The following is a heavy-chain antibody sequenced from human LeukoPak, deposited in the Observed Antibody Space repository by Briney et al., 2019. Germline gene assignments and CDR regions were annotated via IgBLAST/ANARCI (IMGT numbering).Heavy chain of an antibody. CDR2: INPNSGGT. D-gene: IGHD3-22*01. Sequence: GASVKVSCKASGYSFTGYYMNWVRQAPGQGLEWMGWINPNSGGTNYAQKFQGRVTMTRDTSISTAYMDLSRLRSDDTAVYYCVRGPRYYDDSGFHYGVFDIWGQGTVVTVSS. CDR1: GYSFTGYY. J-gene: IGHJ3*02. V-gene: IGHV1-2*02. CDR3: VRGPRYYDDSGFHYGVFDI.